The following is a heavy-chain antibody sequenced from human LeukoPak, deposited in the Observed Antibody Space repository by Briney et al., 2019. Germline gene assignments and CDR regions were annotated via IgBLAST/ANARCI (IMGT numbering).Heavy chain of an antibody. Sequence: GESLKISCKGSGYSFPIYWIAWVRQMPGRGLEWMGRIDPSDSYTRYSPSFQGHVTISADKSISTVYLQWSSLKASDTAMYYCARRPREGFYYYGMDVWGQGTTVIVSS. CDR1: GYSFPIYW. V-gene: IGHV5-10-1*01. CDR3: ARRPREGFYYYGMDV. J-gene: IGHJ6*02. CDR2: IDPSDSYT.